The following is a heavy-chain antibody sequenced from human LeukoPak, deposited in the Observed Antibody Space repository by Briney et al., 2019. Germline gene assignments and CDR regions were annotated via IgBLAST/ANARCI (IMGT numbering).Heavy chain of an antibody. CDR2: IYYSGST. CDR3: AFDSSGSSYYGMDV. V-gene: IGHV4-59*01. D-gene: IGHD6-19*01. Sequence: SETLSLTCTVSGVSISSYYWSWIRQPPGKGLEWIGYIYYSGSTNYNPSLKSRVTISVDTSKNQFSLKLSSVTAADTAVYYCAFDSSGSSYYGMDVWGQGTTVTVSS. CDR1: GVSISSYY. J-gene: IGHJ6*02.